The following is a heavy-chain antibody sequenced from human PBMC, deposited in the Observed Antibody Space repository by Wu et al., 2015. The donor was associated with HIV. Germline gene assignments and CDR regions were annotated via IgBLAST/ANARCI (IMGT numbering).Heavy chain of an antibody. CDR1: YILTSQP. J-gene: IGHJ2*01. CDR2: MNPYTGFT. Sequence: QVQLMQSGPEAKRPGASVTVSCKASYILTSQPIGWVRQAPGQRLEWMGWMNPYTGFTKPAQKFEDRMTMSTNNSAHTAFMELRSLASDDTAIYFCARVQFDAKYYTYFDLWGQGTLVTVSS. D-gene: IGHD3-10*01. CDR3: ARVQFDAKYYTYFDL. V-gene: IGHV1-18*01.